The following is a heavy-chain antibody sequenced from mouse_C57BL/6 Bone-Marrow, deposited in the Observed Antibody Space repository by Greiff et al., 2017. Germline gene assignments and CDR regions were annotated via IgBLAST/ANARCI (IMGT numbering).Heavy chain of an antibody. D-gene: IGHD2-3*01. J-gene: IGHJ2*01. Sequence: QVQLQQPGAELVKPGASVKLSCKASGYTFTSYWMHWVKQRPGQGLEWIGMIHPNSGSTNYNEKFKSKATLTVDKSSSTAYMQLSSLTSEDSAVYDWARQGLLRFCYYDYGGRGTTLTVSS. V-gene: IGHV1-64*01. CDR1: GYTFTSYW. CDR3: ARQGLLRFCYYDY. CDR2: IHPNSGST.